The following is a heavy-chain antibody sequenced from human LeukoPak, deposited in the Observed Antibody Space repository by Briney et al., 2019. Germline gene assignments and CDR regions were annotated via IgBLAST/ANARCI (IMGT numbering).Heavy chain of an antibody. D-gene: IGHD1-26*01. CDR2: IIPSLDIP. CDR3: ARSVGGATTPRFDY. Sequence: SVKVSCKASGDTFSRYAISWVRQAPGQGLEWMGRIIPSLDIPNYPQKFQGRVTFTADKSTSTAYMEVRSLGSEDTAVYYCARSVGGATTPRFDYWGQGTLVTVSS. V-gene: IGHV1-69*04. CDR1: GDTFSRYA. J-gene: IGHJ4*02.